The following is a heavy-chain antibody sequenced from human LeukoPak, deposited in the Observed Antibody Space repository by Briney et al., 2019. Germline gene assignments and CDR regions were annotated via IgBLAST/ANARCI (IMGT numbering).Heavy chain of an antibody. CDR2: INPNSGGT. CDR3: ARDPYSSGWYDY. CDR1: GYTFTGYY. J-gene: IGHJ4*02. D-gene: IGHD6-19*01. Sequence: ASVKVSCKASGYTFTGYYMHWLRQAPGQGLEWMGWINPNSGGTNYAQKFQGRVTMTRDTSISTAYMELSRLRSDDTAVYYCARDPYSSGWYDYWGQGTLVTVSS. V-gene: IGHV1-2*02.